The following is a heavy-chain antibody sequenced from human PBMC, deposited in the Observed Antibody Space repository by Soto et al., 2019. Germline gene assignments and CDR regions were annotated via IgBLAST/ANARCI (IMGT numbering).Heavy chain of an antibody. CDR1: GGSIISFY. J-gene: IGHJ4*02. V-gene: IGHV4-59*08. D-gene: IGHD2-2*01. CDR3: ARHLGGNTDIVVVPAAPYYFDY. CDR2: IYYSGST. Sequence: LETLSLTSTVSGGSIISFYGRWIRQPPGKGLEWIGYIYYSGSTNYNPSLKSRVTISVDTSKNQFSLKLSSVTAADTAVYYCARHLGGNTDIVVVPAAPYYFDYWGQGTLVTVSS.